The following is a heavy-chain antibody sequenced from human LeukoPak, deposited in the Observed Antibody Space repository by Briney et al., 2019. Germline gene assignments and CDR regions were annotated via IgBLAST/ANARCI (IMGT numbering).Heavy chain of an antibody. CDR1: GFTFSDYY. V-gene: IGHV3-11*05. CDR2: IRSSSSYT. J-gene: IGHJ3*02. D-gene: IGHD6-19*01. Sequence: GGCLRLSCAASGFTFSDYYMSWIRQAPGKGLGWVSFIRSSSSYTKYADSVKGRFTISRDNAKNSLYMQMNSLRAEDTAVYYCARENSSGHFDIWGRGTIVSVST. CDR3: ARENSSGHFDI.